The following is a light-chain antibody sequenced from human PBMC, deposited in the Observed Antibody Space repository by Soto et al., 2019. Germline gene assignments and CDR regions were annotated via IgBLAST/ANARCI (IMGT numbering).Light chain of an antibody. J-gene: IGKJ3*01. CDR2: AAS. Sequence: DIQMTQSPTSLSASVGDRVTITCRASQGIRNFVAWYQQKPGKAPKILIYAASTLQSAVPSRVSGSGSGTDFTLTIISLQPEDVATYSCQRYSSVPVFGPGTKVEIK. V-gene: IGKV1-27*01. CDR1: QGIRNF. CDR3: QRYSSVPV.